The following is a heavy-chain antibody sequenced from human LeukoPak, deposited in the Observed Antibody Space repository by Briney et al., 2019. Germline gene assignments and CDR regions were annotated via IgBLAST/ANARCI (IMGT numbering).Heavy chain of an antibody. Sequence: GGSLRLSCAASGFTFSSYEMNWVRQAPGKGLEWVSYISSSGSTIYYADSVKGRFTISRDNAKNSLYLQMNSLSAEDTAVYYCERFDDYGDYVALDIWGQGTMVTVSS. D-gene: IGHD4-17*01. CDR3: ERFDDYGDYVALDI. CDR1: GFTFSSYE. V-gene: IGHV3-48*03. J-gene: IGHJ3*02. CDR2: ISSSGSTI.